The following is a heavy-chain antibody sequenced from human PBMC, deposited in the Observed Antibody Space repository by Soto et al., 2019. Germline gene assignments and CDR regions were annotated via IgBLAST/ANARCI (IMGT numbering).Heavy chain of an antibody. J-gene: IGHJ6*02. CDR1: GGSVSSGSYY. CDR3: ARDGITIFGVVTHNPYYYYGMDV. CDR2: IYYSGST. Sequence: SSETLSLTCTVSGGSVSSGSYYWSWIRQPPGKGLEWIGYIYYSGSTNYNPSLKSRVTISVDTSKNQFSLKLSSVTAADTAVYYCARDGITIFGVVTHNPYYYYGMDVWGQGTTVTVSS. D-gene: IGHD3-3*01. V-gene: IGHV4-61*01.